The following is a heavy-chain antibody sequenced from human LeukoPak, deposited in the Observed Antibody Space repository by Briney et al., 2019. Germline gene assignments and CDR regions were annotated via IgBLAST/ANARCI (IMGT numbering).Heavy chain of an antibody. CDR2: ITGDSAYI. J-gene: IGHJ4*02. Sequence: GGSLRLSCAASGFTFSTYAMNWVRQAPGEGLKWVSCITGDSAYIYYADSVKGRFTISRDNAKNSLYLQMNSLRAEDTAVYYRARYGVSSSTSYIDFWGQGTLVTVSS. V-gene: IGHV3-21*01. CDR1: GFTFSTYA. CDR3: ARYGVSSSTSYIDF. D-gene: IGHD2-2*01.